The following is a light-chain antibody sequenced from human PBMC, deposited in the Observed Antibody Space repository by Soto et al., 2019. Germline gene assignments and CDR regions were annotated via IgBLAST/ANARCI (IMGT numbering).Light chain of an antibody. V-gene: IGKV2-28*01. CDR1: QSLLHSNGYNY. CDR2: LGS. Sequence: DIVMTQSPLSLPVTPGEPASISCRSSQSLLHSNGYNYLDWYLQKSGRSPQLLIYLGSTRASGVPDRFNGSGSGTDFTLKIRRVEAEDVGVCYCMQPLHTPWTFGQGTKVEIK. CDR3: MQPLHTPWT. J-gene: IGKJ1*01.